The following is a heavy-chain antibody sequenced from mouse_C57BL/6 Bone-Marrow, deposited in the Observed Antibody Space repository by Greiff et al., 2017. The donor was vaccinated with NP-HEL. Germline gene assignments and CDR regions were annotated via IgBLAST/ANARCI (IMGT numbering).Heavy chain of an antibody. CDR1: GYTFTDYY. D-gene: IGHD1-1*01. CDR2: INPNNGGT. CDR3: ARGTTVGDPYFDY. V-gene: IGHV1-26*01. J-gene: IGHJ2*01. Sequence: EVQLQQSGPELVKPGASVKISCKASGYTFTDYYMNWVKQSHGKSLEWIGDINPNNGGTSYNQKFKGKATLTVDKSSSTAYMELRSLTSEDSAVYYCARGTTVGDPYFDYWGQGTTLTVSS.